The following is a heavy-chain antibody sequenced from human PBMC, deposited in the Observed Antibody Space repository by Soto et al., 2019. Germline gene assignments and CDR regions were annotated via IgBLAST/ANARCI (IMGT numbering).Heavy chain of an antibody. J-gene: IGHJ4*02. CDR3: ARHGVGYSYGYYGGFDY. D-gene: IGHD5-18*01. CDR2: IYYSGST. Sequence: PSETLSLTCSISGGSISSSSYYWGWIRQPPGKGLEWIGSIYYSGSTYYNPSLKSRVTISVDTSKNQFSLKLSSVTAADTAVYYCARHGVGYSYGYYGGFDYWGQGTLVTVSS. CDR1: GGSISSSSYY. V-gene: IGHV4-39*01.